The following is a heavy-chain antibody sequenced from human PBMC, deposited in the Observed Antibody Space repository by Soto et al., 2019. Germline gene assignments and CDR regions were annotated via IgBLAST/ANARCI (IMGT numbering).Heavy chain of an antibody. CDR1: GGSISSGDYY. CDR2: IYYSGST. Sequence: PSETLSLTCTVSGGSISSGDYYWSWIRQPPGKGLEWIGYIYYSGSTYYNPSLKSRVTISVDTSKNQFSLKLSSVTAADTAVYYCARPRIVGELRDWDSWGQGTLVTVSS. CDR3: ARPRIVGELRDWDS. V-gene: IGHV4-30-4*01. D-gene: IGHD1-26*01. J-gene: IGHJ4*02.